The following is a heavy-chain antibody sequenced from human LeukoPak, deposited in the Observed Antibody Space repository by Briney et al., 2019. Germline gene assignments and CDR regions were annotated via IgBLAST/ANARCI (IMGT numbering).Heavy chain of an antibody. J-gene: IGHJ6*03. V-gene: IGHV1-24*01. CDR1: GYTLTELS. D-gene: IGHD2-2*01. CDR3: ATTPYCSSTSCPGYYYYMDV. CDR2: FDPEDGET. Sequence: ASVKVSCKVSGYTLTELSMHWVRQAPGKGLEWRGGFDPEDGETIYAQKFQGRVTMTEDTSTDTAYMELSSLRSEDTAVYYCATTPYCSSTSCPGYYYYMDVWGKGTTVTVSS.